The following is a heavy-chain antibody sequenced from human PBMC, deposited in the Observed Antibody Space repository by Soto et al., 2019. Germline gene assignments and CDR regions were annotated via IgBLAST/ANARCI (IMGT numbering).Heavy chain of an antibody. V-gene: IGHV4-30-2*01. CDR2: IYHSGRT. D-gene: IGHD6-6*01. CDR1: GGSISSGGYS. J-gene: IGHJ4*02. CDR3: AGGIAARPLGY. Sequence: QLQLQESGSGLVKPSQTLSLTCAVSGGSISSGGYSWSWIRQPPGKGLEWIGYIYHSGRTYYNPSLKIRVTITVDRSKKQFALRLSSVPAADTAVYYCAGGIAARPLGYWGQGTLVTVSS.